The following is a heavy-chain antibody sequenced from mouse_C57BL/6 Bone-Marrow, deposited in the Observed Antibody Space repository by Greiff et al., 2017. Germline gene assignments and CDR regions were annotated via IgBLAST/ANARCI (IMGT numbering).Heavy chain of an antibody. CDR3: ARHLDYDWFAY. CDR1: GFTFSSYT. CDR2: ISGGGGNT. J-gene: IGHJ3*01. V-gene: IGHV5-9*01. Sequence: EVQLVESGGGLVKPGGSLKLSCAASGFTFSSYTMSRFRQPPEKRLEWVATISGGGGNTYYPDSVKGRFTISRDNAKNTLYLQMSSLRSEDTALYYCARHLDYDWFAYWGQGTLVTVS. D-gene: IGHD2-4*01.